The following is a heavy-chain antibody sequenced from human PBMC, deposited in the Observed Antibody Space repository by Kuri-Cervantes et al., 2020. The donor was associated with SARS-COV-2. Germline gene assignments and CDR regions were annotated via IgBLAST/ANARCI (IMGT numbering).Heavy chain of an antibody. Sequence: ASVKVSCKASGYTFTSYGISWVRQAPGQGLEWMGWISAYNGNTNYAQKLQGRVTMTTDTSTSTAYMELRSLRSDDTAVYYCAREGYYDSSGYCGDYVRMDVWGQGTTVTVSS. J-gene: IGHJ6*02. CDR1: GYTFTSYG. CDR2: ISAYNGNT. CDR3: AREGYYDSSGYCGDYVRMDV. D-gene: IGHD3-22*01. V-gene: IGHV1-18*01.